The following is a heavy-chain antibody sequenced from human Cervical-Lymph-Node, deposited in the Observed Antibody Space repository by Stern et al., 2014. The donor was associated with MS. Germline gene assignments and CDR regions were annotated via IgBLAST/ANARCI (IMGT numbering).Heavy chain of an antibody. J-gene: IGHJ4*02. CDR3: ARGTYSGSYSFDY. CDR2: VYSDDST. D-gene: IGHD1-26*01. V-gene: IGHV3-66*02. Sequence: VQLVQSGGGLVQPGGSLRLSCAASGFTVSSNYMSWVRQAPGKGLEWVSVVYSDDSTYYADSVKGRFTISRDNSKNTLYLQMNSLRAEDTAVYYCARGTYSGSYSFDYWGQGTLVTVSS. CDR1: GFTVSSNY.